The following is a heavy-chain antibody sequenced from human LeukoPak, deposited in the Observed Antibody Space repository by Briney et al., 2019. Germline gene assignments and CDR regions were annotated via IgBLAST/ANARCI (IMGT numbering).Heavy chain of an antibody. CDR3: ARGSGSRDWYFDL. CDR1: GFTFSSYD. V-gene: IGHV4-34*01. CDR2: INHSGST. Sequence: PGGSLRLSCAASGFTFSSYDMSWVRQAPGKGLEWIGEINHSGSTNYNPSLKSRVTISVDTSKNQFSLKLSSVTAADTAVYYCARGSGSRDWYFDLWGRGTLVTVSS. J-gene: IGHJ2*01. D-gene: IGHD1-26*01.